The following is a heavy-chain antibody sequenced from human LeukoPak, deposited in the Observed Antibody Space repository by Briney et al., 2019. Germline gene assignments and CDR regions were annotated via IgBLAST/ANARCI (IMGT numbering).Heavy chain of an antibody. Sequence: GGSLRPSCAASGFTFSSYAMSWVRQAPGKGLEWVSGISGSGGSTYYADSVKGRFTISRDDSKNTLYLQMNSLRAEDTAIYYCAKGYYLGSGSYFDYWGQGTLVTVSS. CDR2: ISGSGGST. CDR1: GFTFSSYA. D-gene: IGHD3-10*01. J-gene: IGHJ4*02. CDR3: AKGYYLGSGSYFDY. V-gene: IGHV3-23*01.